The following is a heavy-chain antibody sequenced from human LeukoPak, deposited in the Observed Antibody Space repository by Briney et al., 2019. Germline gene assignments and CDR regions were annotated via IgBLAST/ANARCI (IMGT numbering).Heavy chain of an antibody. CDR3: ARVRYPGQLTGGGSLGWNWFDP. CDR2: IIPIFGTA. V-gene: IGHV1-69*05. CDR1: GGTFSSYA. D-gene: IGHD6-13*01. Sequence: ASVTVSCKASGGTFSSYAISWVRQAPGQGLEWMGGIIPIFGTANYAQKFQGRVTITTDESTSTAYMELSSLRSEDTAVYYCARVRYPGQLTGGGSLGWNWFDPWGQGTLVTVSS. J-gene: IGHJ5*02.